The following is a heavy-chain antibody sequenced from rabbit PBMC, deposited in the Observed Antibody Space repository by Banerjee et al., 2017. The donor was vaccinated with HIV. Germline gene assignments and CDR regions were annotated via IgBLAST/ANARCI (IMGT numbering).Heavy chain of an antibody. CDR3: YRASGSASGMDL. V-gene: IGHV1S45*01. J-gene: IGHJ6*01. Sequence: QEQLEESGGALVKPEGSLTITCTASGFSFSSGYVMCWVRQAQGKGLEWSASINTISGDTGSAPLAKGRVPITNASWNTVTLLMMSLTGSDTAAYCSYRASGSASGMDLWGPGTLVTVS. D-gene: IGHD1-1*01. CDR2: INTISGDT. CDR1: GFSFSSGYV.